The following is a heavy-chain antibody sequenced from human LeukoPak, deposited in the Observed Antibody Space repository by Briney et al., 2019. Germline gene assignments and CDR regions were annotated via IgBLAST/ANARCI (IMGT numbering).Heavy chain of an antibody. J-gene: IGHJ4*02. Sequence: GGSLRLSCAASGFSFNTYTMNWVRQTPGKGLEWVSSISSTGAYIYHADSMDGRFTVSRENAKNLLYLHMNSLRAEDSAMYFCARVSSNPYSRGYYHFDYWGQRTLVTVSS. CDR2: ISSTGAYI. CDR1: GFSFNTYT. D-gene: IGHD6-25*01. CDR3: ARVSSNPYSRGYYHFDY. V-gene: IGHV3-21*01.